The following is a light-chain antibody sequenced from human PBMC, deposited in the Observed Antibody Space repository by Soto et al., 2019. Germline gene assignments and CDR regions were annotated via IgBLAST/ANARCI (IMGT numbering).Light chain of an antibody. V-gene: IGKV3-15*01. CDR2: GAS. CDR1: QSVRRN. J-gene: IGKJ1*01. CDR3: QQYNTWPGT. Sequence: EIVMTQSPATLSVSPGERATLSCRASQSVRRNLAWYQQRPGQAPRLLIYGASTRATGIPARFSGSGSGTEFTLSLSSLQSEDFSIYFCQQYNTWPGTFGQGTKVEIK.